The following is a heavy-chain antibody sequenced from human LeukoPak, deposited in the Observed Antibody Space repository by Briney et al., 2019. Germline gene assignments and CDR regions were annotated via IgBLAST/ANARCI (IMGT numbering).Heavy chain of an antibody. D-gene: IGHD3-10*01. V-gene: IGHV3-23*01. Sequence: GGSLRLSCAASGFTFSSYGMSWVRQAPGKGLERVSAIGGRDGSTYYADSVKGRFTISRDNSKNTLYVQMNSLRAEDTAVYYCAKGHYYGSGSLDYWGQGTLVTVSS. J-gene: IGHJ4*02. CDR1: GFTFSSYG. CDR2: IGGRDGST. CDR3: AKGHYYGSGSLDY.